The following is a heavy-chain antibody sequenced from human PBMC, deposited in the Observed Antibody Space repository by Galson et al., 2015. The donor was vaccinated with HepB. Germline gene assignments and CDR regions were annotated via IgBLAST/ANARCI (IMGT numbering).Heavy chain of an antibody. CDR3: PHETGPRGVLGY. D-gene: IGHD3-10*01. Sequence: PALVKPTQTLTLTCSFSGFSLSTKEVAVGWIRQPPGKALEWLALIYWDGDKRYSPSLKSRLTITKDTSRNQEVLTMTNMDPVDTATYYCPHETGPRGVLGYWGQGSLVTVS. J-gene: IGHJ4*02. V-gene: IGHV2-5*02. CDR1: GFSLSTKEVA. CDR2: IYWDGDK.